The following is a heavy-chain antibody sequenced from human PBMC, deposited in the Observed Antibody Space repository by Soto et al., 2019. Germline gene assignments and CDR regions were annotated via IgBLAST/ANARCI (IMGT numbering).Heavy chain of an antibody. CDR3: ARDYYGSGSPPLGY. CDR2: IYYSGST. D-gene: IGHD3-10*01. Sequence: QVQLQESGPGLVKPSETLSLTCTVSGGSISSYYWSWIRQPPGKGLEWIGYIYYSGSTNYNPSLKSRVTISVDTSKNQFSLKLSSVTAADTAVYYCARDYYGSGSPPLGYWGPGTLVTVSS. J-gene: IGHJ4*02. CDR1: GGSISSYY. V-gene: IGHV4-59*01.